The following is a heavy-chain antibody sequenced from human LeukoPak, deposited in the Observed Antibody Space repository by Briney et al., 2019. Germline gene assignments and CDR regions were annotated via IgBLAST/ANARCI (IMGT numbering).Heavy chain of an antibody. CDR3: ARQRRRDYYYYYMDV. V-gene: IGHV1-69*05. D-gene: IGHD6-25*01. J-gene: IGHJ6*03. CDR1: GGTFSSYA. CDR2: IIPIFGTA. Sequence: SVKVSCKASGGTFSSYAISWVRQAPGQGLEWMGGIIPIFGTANYAQKFQGRVTITTDESTSTAYMELSSLRSEDTAAYYCARQRRRDYYYYYMDVWGKGTTVTVSS.